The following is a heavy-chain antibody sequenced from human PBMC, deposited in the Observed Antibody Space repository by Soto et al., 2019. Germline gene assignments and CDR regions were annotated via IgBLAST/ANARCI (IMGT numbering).Heavy chain of an antibody. Sequence: SETLSLTCAVYGGSFSGYYWSWIRQPPGKGLEWIGEINHSGSTNYNPSLKSRVTISADTSKNQFSLKLSSVTAADTAVYYCARNRIRVWFGELSYFDPWGQGTLVTVSS. CDR3: ARNRIRVWFGELSYFDP. CDR1: GGSFSGYY. V-gene: IGHV4-34*01. D-gene: IGHD3-10*01. CDR2: INHSGST. J-gene: IGHJ5*02.